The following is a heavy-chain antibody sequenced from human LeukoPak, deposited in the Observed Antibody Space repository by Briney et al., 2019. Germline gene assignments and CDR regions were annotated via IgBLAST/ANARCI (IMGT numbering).Heavy chain of an antibody. D-gene: IGHD6-13*01. CDR1: GYTFTGYY. J-gene: IGHJ5*02. CDR3: ARSRPGIAAAGTRWFDP. Sequence: ASVRVSCKASGYTFTGYYMHWVRQAPGQGLEWMGWINPNSGGTNYAQKFQGRVTMTRDTSISTAYMELSRLRSDDTAVYYCARSRPGIAAAGTRWFDPWGQGTLATVSS. CDR2: INPNSGGT. V-gene: IGHV1-2*02.